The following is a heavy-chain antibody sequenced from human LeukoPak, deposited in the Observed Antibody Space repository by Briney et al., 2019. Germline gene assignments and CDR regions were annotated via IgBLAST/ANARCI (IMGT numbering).Heavy chain of an antibody. D-gene: IGHD2-15*01. CDR2: IFSTGST. J-gene: IGHJ3*02. Sequence: SETLSLTCIVSGVSINGYYLNWFRLPPGKGLEWIGYIFSTGSTKYTPALTSRVTISLDTSKNQLSLKVTSATAADTAMYYCARRPLDDCSSGNCYTYGFDIWGRGTMVTVST. V-gene: IGHV4-59*08. CDR3: ARRPLDDCSSGNCYTYGFDI. CDR1: GVSINGYY.